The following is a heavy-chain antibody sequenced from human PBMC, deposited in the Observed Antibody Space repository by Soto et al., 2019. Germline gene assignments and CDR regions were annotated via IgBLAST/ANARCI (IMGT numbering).Heavy chain of an antibody. Sequence: RASVKVSCKASGYTFTSYAMHWVRQAPGQRLEWMGWINAGNGNTKYSQKFQGRVTITRDTSASTAYMELSSLRSEDTAVYYCASHRVGARFLEWLSAPGDYWGQGTLVTVSS. D-gene: IGHD3-3*01. CDR2: INAGNGNT. CDR1: GYTFTSYA. J-gene: IGHJ4*02. V-gene: IGHV1-3*01. CDR3: ASHRVGARFLEWLSAPGDY.